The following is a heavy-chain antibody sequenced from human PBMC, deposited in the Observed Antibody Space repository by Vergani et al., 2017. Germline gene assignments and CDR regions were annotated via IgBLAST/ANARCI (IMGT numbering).Heavy chain of an antibody. D-gene: IGHD1-1*01. V-gene: IGHV3-30*02. CDR1: GFTFSSYG. CDR3: ARTGLYYYYGMDV. J-gene: IGHJ6*02. CDR2: IRYDGSNN. Sequence: QVQLVESGGGVVQPGGSLRLSCAASGFTFSSYGMHWVRQAPGKGLEWVAFIRYDGSNNYYADSVKGRFTISRDNSKDTLYLQMNSLRAEDTAVYYCARTGLYYYYGMDVWGQGTTVTVSS.